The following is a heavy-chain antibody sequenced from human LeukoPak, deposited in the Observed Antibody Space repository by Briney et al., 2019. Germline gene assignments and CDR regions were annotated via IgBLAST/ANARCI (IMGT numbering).Heavy chain of an antibody. CDR2: IYYSGST. CDR1: GGSISSGSYY. Sequence: SETLSLTCTVSGGSISSGSYYWGWIRQPPGKGLEWIGSIYYSGSTYYNPSLKSRVTISVDTSKNQSSLKLSSVTAADTAVYYCARNSFELKPLYYFDYWGQGTLVTVSS. J-gene: IGHJ4*02. V-gene: IGHV4-39*01. D-gene: IGHD1-14*01. CDR3: ARNSFELKPLYYFDY.